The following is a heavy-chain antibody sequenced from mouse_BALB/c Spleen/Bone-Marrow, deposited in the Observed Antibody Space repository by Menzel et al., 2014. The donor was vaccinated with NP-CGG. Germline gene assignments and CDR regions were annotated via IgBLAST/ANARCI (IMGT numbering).Heavy chain of an antibody. J-gene: IGHJ3*01. CDR3: ARKGPWFAF. CDR1: GYTFTDYA. CDR2: IGTYYGDA. Sequence: VQLQQSGAELVRPGVSVKIPCKGSGYTFTDYAMHWVKQSHAKSLEWIGVIGTYYGDATYNQKFKTKATMTVDKSSSTAYMELARLTSEDSALYYCARKGPWFAFWGQGTLVTVSA. V-gene: IGHV1S137*01.